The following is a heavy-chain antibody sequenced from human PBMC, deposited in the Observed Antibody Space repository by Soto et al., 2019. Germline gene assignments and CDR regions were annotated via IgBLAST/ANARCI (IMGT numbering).Heavy chain of an antibody. CDR3: ARHYSAMGV. CDR1: GFTGSSDS. J-gene: IGHJ6*02. V-gene: IGHV3-53*01. Sequence: GSLRLSCASSGFTGSSDSMTWVRQAPGKGLEWISIIYSDNNTGYADSVKGRFSISRDTSKNILYLQMNSLRAEDTAEYYCARHYSAMGVWGQGTTVTVSS. CDR2: IYSDNNT.